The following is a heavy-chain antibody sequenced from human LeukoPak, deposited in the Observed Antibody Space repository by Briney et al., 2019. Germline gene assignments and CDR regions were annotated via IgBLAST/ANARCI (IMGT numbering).Heavy chain of an antibody. CDR2: IYYSGST. V-gene: IGHV4-59*01. CDR1: GGSISSYY. CDR3: ATRQSGSYPYYFDY. Sequence: SETLSPTCTVSGGSISSYYWSWIRQPPGKGLEWIGYIYYSGSTNYNPSLKSRVTISVDTSKNQFSLKLSSVTAADTAVYYCATRQSGSYPYYFDYWGQGTLVTVSS. J-gene: IGHJ4*02. D-gene: IGHD1-26*01.